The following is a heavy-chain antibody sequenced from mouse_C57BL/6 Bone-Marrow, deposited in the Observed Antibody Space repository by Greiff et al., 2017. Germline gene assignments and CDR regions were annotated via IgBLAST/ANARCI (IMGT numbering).Heavy chain of an antibody. CDR1: GFSLTSYG. V-gene: IGHV2-2*01. Sequence: VKLMESGPGLVQPSQSLSITCTVSGFSLTSYGVHWVRQSPGKGLEWLGVIWSGGSTDYNAAFISSLSISKDNSKSQVFFKMNSLQADDTAIYYCARKYYGSSYRIAYWGQGTLVTVSA. J-gene: IGHJ3*01. CDR3: ARKYYGSSYRIAY. D-gene: IGHD1-1*01. CDR2: IWSGGST.